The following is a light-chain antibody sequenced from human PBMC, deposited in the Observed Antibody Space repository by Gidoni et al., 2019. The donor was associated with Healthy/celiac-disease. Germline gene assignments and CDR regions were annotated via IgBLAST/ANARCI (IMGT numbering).Light chain of an antibody. CDR2: AAS. CDR1: QGISSY. V-gene: IGKV1-9*01. Sequence: DIQLTQSPSFLSGSVGDRVTITCRASQGISSYLAWYQQKPGKAPKLLIYAASTLQSGVPSRFSGSGSGTEFTLTISSLQPEDFATYYCQQLNSLITFGQGTRLEIK. J-gene: IGKJ5*01. CDR3: QQLNSLIT.